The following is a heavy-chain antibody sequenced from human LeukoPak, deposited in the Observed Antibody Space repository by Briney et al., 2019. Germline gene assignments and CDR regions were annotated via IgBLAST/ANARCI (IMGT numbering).Heavy chain of an antibody. V-gene: IGHV3-7*01. CDR1: GFTFSSYW. Sequence: SGGSLRLSCAASGFTFSSYWMSWVRQAPGKGLEWVANIKQDGSEKYYVDSVKGRFTISRDNAKNSLYLQMNSLRAEDTAVYYCAREKSRDGYNEADYWGLGTLVTVSS. J-gene: IGHJ4*02. CDR3: AREKSRDGYNEADY. D-gene: IGHD5-12*01. CDR2: IKQDGSEK.